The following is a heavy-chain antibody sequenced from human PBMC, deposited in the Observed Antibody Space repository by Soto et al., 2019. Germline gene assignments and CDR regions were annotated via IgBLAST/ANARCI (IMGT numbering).Heavy chain of an antibody. V-gene: IGHV1-3*01. J-gene: IGHJ4*02. Sequence: GASVKVSCKTSGYPFPSFEVHWIRQAPGQRPEWMGGISNAGSGNTKYSRKFQDRLTITGDKRATTVYMALSSLTSEDTATYYCARESNHYQDFFQNWGQGTQVTVSS. D-gene: IGHD2-2*01. CDR3: ARESNHYQDFFQN. CDR1: GYPFPSFE. CDR2: ISNAGSGNT.